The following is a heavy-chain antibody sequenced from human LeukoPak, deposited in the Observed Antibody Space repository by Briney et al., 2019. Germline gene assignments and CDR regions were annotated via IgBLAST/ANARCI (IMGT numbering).Heavy chain of an antibody. V-gene: IGHV4-4*07. D-gene: IGHD6-19*01. CDR2: INTSGNT. J-gene: IGHJ4*02. Sequence: PSETLSLTCSVSGGSITNYYWSWIRQPAGKGLEWIGRINTSGNTNYNPSLKSRVTMSADTSKNQFSLELTSVTAADTAVYYCASPRSSSGWDGDFDYWGQGTLVTVSS. CDR1: GGSITNYY. CDR3: ASPRSSSGWDGDFDY.